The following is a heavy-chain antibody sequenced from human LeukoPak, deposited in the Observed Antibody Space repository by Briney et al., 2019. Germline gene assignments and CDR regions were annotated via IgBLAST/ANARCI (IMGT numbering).Heavy chain of an antibody. CDR1: GFTFKSYS. J-gene: IGHJ3*02. D-gene: IGHD1-26*01. V-gene: IGHV3-48*01. Sequence: GGSLRLSCAASGFTFKSYSINWVRQAPGKGLEWVSYIDPSSTTIHYADSVKGRFTISRDNAKNSLYLQMNSLRAEDTAVYYCAREEPIVGATQAAFDIWGQGTMVTVSS. CDR3: AREEPIVGATQAAFDI. CDR2: IDPSSTTI.